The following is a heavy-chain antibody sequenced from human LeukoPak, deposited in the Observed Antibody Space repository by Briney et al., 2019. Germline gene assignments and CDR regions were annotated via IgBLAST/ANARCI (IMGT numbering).Heavy chain of an antibody. D-gene: IGHD4-17*01. V-gene: IGHV3-7*01. CDR1: GFTFSSYW. CDR2: IKQDGSEK. J-gene: IGHJ4*02. CDR3: AKDRDYGDYVY. Sequence: GGSLRLSCAASGFTFSSYWMSWVRQAPGKGLEWVANIKQDGSEKYYVDSVKGRFTISRDNAKNSLYLQMNSLRAEDTAVYYCAKDRDYGDYVYWGQGTLVTVSS.